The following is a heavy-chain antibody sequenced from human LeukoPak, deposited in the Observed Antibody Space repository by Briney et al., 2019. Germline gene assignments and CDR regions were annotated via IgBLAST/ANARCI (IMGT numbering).Heavy chain of an antibody. CDR1: GGSINSENYF. J-gene: IGHJ4*02. CDR3: ARGGDTAFDY. CDR2: ISYSGST. Sequence: SETLSLTCTVSGGSINSENYFWSWIRQHPVRGLEWIGYISYSGSTYYNPSLKSRVTISVDTSKNQFSLKLSSVTAADTAVYYCARGGDTAFDYWGQGTLVTVSS. D-gene: IGHD5-18*01. V-gene: IGHV4-31*03.